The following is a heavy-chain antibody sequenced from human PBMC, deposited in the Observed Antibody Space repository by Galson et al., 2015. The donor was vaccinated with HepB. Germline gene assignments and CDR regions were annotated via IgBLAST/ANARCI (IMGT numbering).Heavy chain of an antibody. CDR3: ATEWGRMGATGADY. CDR2: FDPEDGET. D-gene: IGHD1-26*01. CDR1: GYTLTELS. J-gene: IGHJ4*02. Sequence: SVKVSCKVSGYTLTELSMHWVRQAPGKGLEWMGGFDPEDGETIYAQKFQGRVTMTEDTSTDTAYMELSSLRSEDTAVYYCATEWGRMGATGADYWGQGTLVTVSS. V-gene: IGHV1-24*01.